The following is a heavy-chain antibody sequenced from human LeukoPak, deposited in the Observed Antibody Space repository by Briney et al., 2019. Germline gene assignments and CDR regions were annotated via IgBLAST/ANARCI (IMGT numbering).Heavy chain of an antibody. J-gene: IGHJ5*02. CDR2: IYYSGST. D-gene: IGHD1-7*01. CDR3: ARRRRPGTTLRDWFDP. Sequence: PSETLSLTCTVSGGSISSSSYYWGWIRQPPGKGLEWIGSIYYSGSTYYNPSLKSRVTISVDTSKNQFSLKLSSVTAADTAVYYCARRRRPGTTLRDWFDPWGQGTLVTVSS. CDR1: GGSISSSSYY. V-gene: IGHV4-39*01.